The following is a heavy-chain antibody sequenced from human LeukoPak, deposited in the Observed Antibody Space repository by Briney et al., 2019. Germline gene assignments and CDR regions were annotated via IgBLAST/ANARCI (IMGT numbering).Heavy chain of an antibody. J-gene: IGHJ4*02. V-gene: IGHV3-74*01. CDR3: AKEYSIQLWSDY. CDR1: GFTFRTYW. D-gene: IGHD5-18*01. Sequence: AGGSLRLSCAVSGFTFRTYWMHWVRQVPGKGLVWVSRINEDGRITNYANSVTGRFRISRDNAENTLYLQMNSLRAEDTAVYYCAKEYSIQLWSDYWGQGTLVTVSS. CDR2: INEDGRIT.